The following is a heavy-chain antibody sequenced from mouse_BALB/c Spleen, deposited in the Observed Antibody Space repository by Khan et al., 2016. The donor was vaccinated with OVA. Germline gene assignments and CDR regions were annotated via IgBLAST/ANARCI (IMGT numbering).Heavy chain of an antibody. CDR3: GSSDGYYGRGAMAY. D-gene: IGHD2-3*01. CDR2: ISSGGSYT. CDR1: GFTFSSYA. J-gene: IGHJ4*01. V-gene: IGHV5-9-3*01. Sequence: EVELVESGGGLVKPGGSLKLSCAASGFTFSSYAMSWVRQTPEKRLEWVATISSGGSYTYYQDSVKGRFTISRDNAKNTLYLQMSSLRSEDTAMYYCGSSDGYYGRGAMAYWGQGTLVTVSA.